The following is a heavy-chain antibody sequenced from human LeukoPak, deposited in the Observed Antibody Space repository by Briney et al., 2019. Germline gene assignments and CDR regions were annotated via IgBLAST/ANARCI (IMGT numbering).Heavy chain of an antibody. V-gene: IGHV3-23*01. Sequence: GGSLRLSCAASGFTFRDYAMTWVRQAPGMGPEWVSTFSAGGNRTYYADSVKGRFIITRDNSKNTLYLQMNSLRAEDTAVYYCAKVLSKIYIYGPFDYWGQGSLVTVSS. CDR1: GFTFRDYA. J-gene: IGHJ4*02. D-gene: IGHD3-10*01. CDR2: FSAGGNRT. CDR3: AKVLSKIYIYGPFDY.